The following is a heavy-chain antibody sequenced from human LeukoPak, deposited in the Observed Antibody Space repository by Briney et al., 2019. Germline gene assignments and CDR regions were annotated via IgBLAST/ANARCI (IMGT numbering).Heavy chain of an antibody. CDR2: INPSGGST. V-gene: IGHV1-46*01. CDR1: GYTFTSYY. D-gene: IGHD5-12*01. CDR3: GSYSGYAQ. Sequence: ASVKISCKASGYTFTSYYMHWVRQAPGQGLEWMGIINPSGGSTSYAQKFQGRVTMTRDTSTSTVYMELSGLTSEDTAVYYCGSYSGYAQWGQGTLVTVSS. J-gene: IGHJ4*02.